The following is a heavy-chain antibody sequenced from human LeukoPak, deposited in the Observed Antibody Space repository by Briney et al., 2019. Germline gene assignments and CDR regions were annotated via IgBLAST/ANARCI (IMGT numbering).Heavy chain of an antibody. V-gene: IGHV3-21*01. CDR3: ARDSNYYDSSVSEPYYYYGMDV. J-gene: IGHJ6*02. CDR2: ISSSSSYI. D-gene: IGHD3-22*01. Sequence: PGGSLRLSCAASGFTFSSYSMNWVRQAPGKGLEWVSSISSSSSYICYADSVKGRFTISRDNAKNSLYLQMNSLRAEDTAVYYCARDSNYYDSSVSEPYYYYGMDVWGQGTTVTVSS. CDR1: GFTFSSYS.